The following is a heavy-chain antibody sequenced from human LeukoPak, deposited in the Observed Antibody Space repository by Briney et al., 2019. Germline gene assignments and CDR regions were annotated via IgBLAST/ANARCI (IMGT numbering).Heavy chain of an antibody. V-gene: IGHV3-30*18. CDR2: ISYDGSNK. CDR3: AKDPYSSSWYGYYYYYGMDV. J-gene: IGHJ6*02. Sequence: PWRSLRLSCAASGFPFISYGMHWVRQAPGKGLEWVAVISYDGSNKYYADSVKGRFTISRDNSKNTLYLQMNSLRAEDTAVYYCAKDPYSSSWYGYYYYYGMDVWGQGTTVTVSS. CDR1: GFPFISYG. D-gene: IGHD6-13*01.